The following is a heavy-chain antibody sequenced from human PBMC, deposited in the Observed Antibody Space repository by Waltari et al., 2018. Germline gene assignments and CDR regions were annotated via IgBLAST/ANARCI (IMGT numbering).Heavy chain of an antibody. V-gene: IGHV3-7*01. CDR1: GFPFSRYW. J-gene: IGHJ4*02. CDR2: ISYDGRQK. CDR3: AKSRGFEY. D-gene: IGHD2-2*01. Sequence: EVHLVGSGGGLVKTGGSLRLSCGAAGFPFSRYWVRWVRQTPGKGMEWGANISYDGRQKYYVDSVKGRFTISRDNAKNSVYLQINSRRVEDTAVYYCAKSRGFEYWGQGTLITVSS.